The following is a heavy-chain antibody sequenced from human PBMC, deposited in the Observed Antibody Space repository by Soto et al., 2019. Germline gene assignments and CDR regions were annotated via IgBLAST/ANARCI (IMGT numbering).Heavy chain of an antibody. J-gene: IGHJ3*02. D-gene: IGHD4-17*01. CDR3: AREREDTMGGAAFDI. Sequence: QVQLVESGGGVVQPGRSLRLSCAASGFTFSSYGMHWVRQAPGKGLEWVAVIWYDGSNKKHVDSVKGRFTISRDNSNNTLYLQMNILRADDTAVYYCAREREDTMGGAAFDIWGQGTMVTVSS. V-gene: IGHV3-33*01. CDR2: IWYDGSNK. CDR1: GFTFSSYG.